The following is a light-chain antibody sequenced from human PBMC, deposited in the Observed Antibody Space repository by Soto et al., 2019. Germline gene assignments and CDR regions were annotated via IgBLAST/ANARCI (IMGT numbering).Light chain of an antibody. V-gene: IGKV3-15*01. Sequence: EIVMTQSPATLSVSPGERATLSCRASQSVSSNLAWYQEKPGQAPRLLIYGASTRATGIPARFSGSGSGTDFTRTIPSPRSEDLAVYYCQQHHKGTRTFGVGTKVAIK. CDR3: QQHHKGTRT. CDR1: QSVSSN. J-gene: IGKJ4*01. CDR2: GAS.